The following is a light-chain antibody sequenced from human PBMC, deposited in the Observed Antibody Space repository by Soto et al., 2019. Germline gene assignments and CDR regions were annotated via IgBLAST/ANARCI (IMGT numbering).Light chain of an antibody. CDR3: QTWGTGPLV. J-gene: IGLJ2*01. CDR1: SGHSSYA. CDR2: LNSDGSH. Sequence: QPVLTQSPSASASLGASVKLTCTLSSGHSSYAIAWHQQQPEKGPRYLMKLNSDGSHSKGDGIPDRFSGYSSGAERYLTISSLQSEDEADYYCQTWGTGPLVFGGGTKLTVL. V-gene: IGLV4-69*01.